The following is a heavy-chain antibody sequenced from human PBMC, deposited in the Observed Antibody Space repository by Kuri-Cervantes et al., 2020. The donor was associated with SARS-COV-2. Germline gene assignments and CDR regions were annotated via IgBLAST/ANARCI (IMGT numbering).Heavy chain of an antibody. CDR3: ARASYQQLVHGWYFDL. Sequence: GSLRLSCTVSGGSISSGSYYWSWIRQPPGKGLEWIGYIYYSGSTNYNPSLKSRVTISVDTSKNQFSLKLSSVTAADTAVYYCARASYQQLVHGWYFDLWGRGTLVTVSS. J-gene: IGHJ2*01. V-gene: IGHV4-61*01. CDR1: GGSISSGSYY. CDR2: IYYSGST. D-gene: IGHD6-13*01.